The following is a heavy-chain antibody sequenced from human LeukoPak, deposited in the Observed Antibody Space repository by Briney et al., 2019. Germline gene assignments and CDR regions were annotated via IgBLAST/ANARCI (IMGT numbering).Heavy chain of an antibody. CDR3: TRDPPVVVAATRLPYYYYGMDV. D-gene: IGHD2-15*01. V-gene: IGHV3-49*04. J-gene: IGHJ6*02. CDR2: IRSKAYGGTT. CDR1: GFTFSSYA. Sequence: GGSLRLSCAASGFTFSSYAMSWVRQAPGKGLEWVGFIRSKAYGGTTEYAASVKGRFTISRDDSKSIAYLQMNSLKTEDTAVYYCTRDPPVVVAATRLPYYYYGMDVWGQGTTVTVSS.